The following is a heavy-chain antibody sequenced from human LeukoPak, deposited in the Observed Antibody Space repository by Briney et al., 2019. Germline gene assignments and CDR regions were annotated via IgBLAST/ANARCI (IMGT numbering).Heavy chain of an antibody. CDR1: GFTFSSYE. Sequence: PGGSLRLSCAASGFTFSSYEMNWVRQAPGKGLEWVSYISSSGSTIYYADSVKVRFTISRDKAKNSLFLQMDSLRAEDTAMYYCARDKIEGATLFDYWGRGTLVTVSS. J-gene: IGHJ4*02. V-gene: IGHV3-48*03. CDR3: ARDKIEGATLFDY. CDR2: ISSSGSTI. D-gene: IGHD1-26*01.